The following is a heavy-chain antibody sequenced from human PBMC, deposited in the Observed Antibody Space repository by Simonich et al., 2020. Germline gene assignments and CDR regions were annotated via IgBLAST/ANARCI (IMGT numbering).Heavy chain of an antibody. V-gene: IGHV4-34*01. J-gene: IGHJ4*02. CDR3: ARHLQLGPFDY. D-gene: IGHD1-1*01. Sequence: QVQLQQWGAGLLKPSETLSLTCAVYGGSFSGYYWSWIRQPPGKGLEWIGEINHSGSNNYNPALKRRVTISVDTSKNQFSLKLSSVTAADTAVYYCARHLQLGPFDYWGQGTLVTVSS. CDR1: GGSFSGYY. CDR2: INHSGSN.